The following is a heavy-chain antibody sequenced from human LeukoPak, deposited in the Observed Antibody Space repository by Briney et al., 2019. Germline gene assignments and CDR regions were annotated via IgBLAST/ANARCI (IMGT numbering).Heavy chain of an antibody. CDR3: ARDSLRRRRYYYDSSGSPGAFDI. V-gene: IGHV3-7*01. CDR1: GFTFSSYN. J-gene: IGHJ3*02. Sequence: PGGSLRLSCAASGFTFSSYNMNWVRQAPGKGLEWVANIKQDGSEKYYVDPVKGRFTISRDNAKNSLYLQMNSLRAEDTAVYYCARDSLRRRRYYYDSSGSPGAFDIWGQGTMVTVSS. CDR2: IKQDGSEK. D-gene: IGHD3-22*01.